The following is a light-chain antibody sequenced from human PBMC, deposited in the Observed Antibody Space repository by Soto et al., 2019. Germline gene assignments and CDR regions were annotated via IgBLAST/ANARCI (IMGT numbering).Light chain of an antibody. J-gene: IGKJ4*01. V-gene: IGKV3-15*01. CDR1: QSISKN. CDR2: GAS. CDR3: QQYNTWPLT. Sequence: EIVMTQSPATLSVSPGERVTLSCRASQSISKNLAWYQQKPGQAPRLLIYGASARATGIPATFSGSGSGTEFTLTVSILQSEDFAVYYCQQYNTWPLTIGGGTKVETK.